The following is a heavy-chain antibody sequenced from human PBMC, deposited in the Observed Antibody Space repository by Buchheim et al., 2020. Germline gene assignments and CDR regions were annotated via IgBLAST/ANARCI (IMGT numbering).Heavy chain of an antibody. CDR3: ARDPNTKYCSGGSCYSSFFDY. J-gene: IGHJ4*02. CDR1: GGSISSYY. V-gene: IGHV4-4*07. CDR2: IYTSGSN. D-gene: IGHD2-15*01. Sequence: QVQLQESGPGLVKPSETLSLTCTVSGGSISSYYWSWIRQPAGKGLEWIGRIYTSGSNNYHPSLKSRVTMSVDTSQNQFSLKLSSVTAADTAVYYCARDPNTKYCSGGSCYSSFFDYWGQGTL.